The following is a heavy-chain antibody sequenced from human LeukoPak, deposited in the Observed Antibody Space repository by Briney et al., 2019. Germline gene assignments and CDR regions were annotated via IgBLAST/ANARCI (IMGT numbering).Heavy chain of an antibody. CDR2: IIPIFGTA. Sequence: ASVKVSCTASGGTFSSYAISWVRQAPGQGLEWMGGIIPIFGTANYAQKFQGRVAITADESTSTAYMELSSLRSEDTAVYYCARDHQPPGIAVAPYNWFDPWGQGTLVTVSS. CDR3: ARDHQPPGIAVAPYNWFDP. CDR1: GGTFSSYA. V-gene: IGHV1-69*13. J-gene: IGHJ5*02. D-gene: IGHD6-19*01.